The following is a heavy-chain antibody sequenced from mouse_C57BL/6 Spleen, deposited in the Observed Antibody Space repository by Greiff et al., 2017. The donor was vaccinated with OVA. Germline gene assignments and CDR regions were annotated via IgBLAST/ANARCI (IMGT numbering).Heavy chain of an antibody. CDR2: IRYAGSN. CDR3: ARGVTTVVAFDY. D-gene: IGHD1-1*01. Sequence: DVKLQESGPGLVKPSQSLSLTCSVTGYSITSGYYWNWIRQFPGNKLEWMGYIRYAGSNNYNPSLQNRISITRDTSKNQFFLKLHSVTTEDTATYYCARGVTTVVAFDYWGQGTTLTVSS. V-gene: IGHV3-6*01. J-gene: IGHJ2*01. CDR1: GYSITSGYY.